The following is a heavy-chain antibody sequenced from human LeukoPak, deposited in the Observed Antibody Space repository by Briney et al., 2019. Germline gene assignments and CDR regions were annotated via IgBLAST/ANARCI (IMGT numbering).Heavy chain of an antibody. Sequence: SETLSLTCTVSGSISSYYWSWTRQPPGKGLEWIGYIYTSGSTNYNPSPKSRVTISVDTSQNQFSLDLSSVTAADTAVYYCARQKCTSTSCLTKNAFDIWGQGTMVTVSS. V-gene: IGHV4-4*09. CDR1: GSISSYY. D-gene: IGHD2-2*01. CDR2: IYTSGST. CDR3: ARQKCTSTSCLTKNAFDI. J-gene: IGHJ3*02.